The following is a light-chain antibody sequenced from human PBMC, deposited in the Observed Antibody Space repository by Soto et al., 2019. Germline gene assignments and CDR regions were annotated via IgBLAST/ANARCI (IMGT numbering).Light chain of an antibody. CDR2: DVS. Sequence: QSALTQPASVSGYPGQSITISCTGTSSDAGGYNYVSWYQQHPGKAPKLMIYDVSNRPSGVSNRFSGSKSGNTASLTISGLQAEDEADYYCSSYTSSSSLWVFGTGTKVTVL. V-gene: IGLV2-14*01. CDR1: SSDAGGYNY. CDR3: SSYTSSSSLWV. J-gene: IGLJ1*01.